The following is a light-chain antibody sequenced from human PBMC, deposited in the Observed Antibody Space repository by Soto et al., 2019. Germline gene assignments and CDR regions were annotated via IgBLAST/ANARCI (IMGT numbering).Light chain of an antibody. V-gene: IGKV2-30*02. CDR1: QSLVHSDGNTY. CDR2: KVS. Sequence: DVVMTQSPLSLPVTLGQPASISCRSSQSLVHSDGNTYLNWFQKRPGQSPRRLIYKVSNRDSGVPDRFSGSGSGTDFTLKINRVEAEDVGVYYCMQALQTSLTFGQGTKVDIK. J-gene: IGKJ1*01. CDR3: MQALQTSLT.